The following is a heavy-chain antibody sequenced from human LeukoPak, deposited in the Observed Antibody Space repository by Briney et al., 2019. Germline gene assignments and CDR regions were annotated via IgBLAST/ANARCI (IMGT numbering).Heavy chain of an antibody. V-gene: IGHV4-34*01. CDR3: ARVRGRSGYLDY. J-gene: IGHJ4*02. Sequence: PSETLSLTCAVYGGSFSGYYWSWICQPPGKGLEWIGEINHSGSTNYNPSLKSRVTISVDTSKNQFSLKLSSVTAADTAVYYCARVRGRSGYLDYWGQGTLVTVSS. CDR1: GGSFSGYY. CDR2: INHSGST. D-gene: IGHD2-15*01.